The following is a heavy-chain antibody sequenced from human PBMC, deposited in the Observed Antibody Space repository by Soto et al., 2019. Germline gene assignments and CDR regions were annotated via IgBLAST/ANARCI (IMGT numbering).Heavy chain of an antibody. CDR1: AFTFSSYT. Sequence: PGGSLRLSCAASAFTFSSYTMTWVRQAPGKGLEWVSGISVTGDNTYYADSVKGRFTISRDNSKNTLYLQMNSLRAEDTAVYYCARDYDSSGYPRYYFDYWGQGTLVTVSS. D-gene: IGHD3-22*01. J-gene: IGHJ4*02. CDR2: ISVTGDNT. CDR3: ARDYDSSGYPRYYFDY. V-gene: IGHV3-23*01.